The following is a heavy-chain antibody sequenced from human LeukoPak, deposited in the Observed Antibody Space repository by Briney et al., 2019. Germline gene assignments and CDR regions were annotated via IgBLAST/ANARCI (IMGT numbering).Heavy chain of an antibody. CDR2: ISGSGGST. CDR1: GFTFSSYA. J-gene: IGHJ5*02. CDR3: AKDRTDYYESDGYSDLDL. D-gene: IGHD3-22*01. V-gene: IGHV3-23*01. Sequence: GGSLRLSCAASGFTFSSYAMSWVRQAPGKGLEWVSAISGSGGSTYYADSVKGRFTISRDNSKNTLYLQVSSLRVEDTAVYYCAKDRTDYYESDGYSDLDLWGQGTLVSVSS.